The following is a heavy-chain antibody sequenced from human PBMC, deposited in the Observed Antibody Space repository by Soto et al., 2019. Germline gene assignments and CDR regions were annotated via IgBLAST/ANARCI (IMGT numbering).Heavy chain of an antibody. V-gene: IGHV3-30-3*01. D-gene: IGHD3-22*01. CDR3: TRDFDFSRYYESSGSFFDF. Sequence: GGSLRLSCVVSGFTFNGYPLHWVRQAPGKGLDWVALISYDSTGTYYADSVKGRFTISRGPSNDTLYLQMNSLRSEDTAVYYCTRDFDFSRYYESSGSFFDFWGPGTLVTVSS. J-gene: IGHJ4*02. CDR1: GFTFNGYP. CDR2: ISYDSTGT.